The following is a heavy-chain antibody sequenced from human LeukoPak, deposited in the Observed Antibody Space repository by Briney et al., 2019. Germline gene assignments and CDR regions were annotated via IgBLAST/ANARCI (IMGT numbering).Heavy chain of an antibody. J-gene: IGHJ4*02. CDR1: GFTFAVYD. V-gene: IGHV3-20*04. CDR2: INWNGGST. D-gene: IGHD3-10*01. Sequence: PGGSLRLSCAASGFTFAVYDMSWVRHAPGKGLEWVCAINWNGGSTGYADSMKGRFTISRDNAKNSLYLQMNSLRAEDTALYYCARRDYYGSGSPDYWGQGTLVTVSS. CDR3: ARRDYYGSGSPDY.